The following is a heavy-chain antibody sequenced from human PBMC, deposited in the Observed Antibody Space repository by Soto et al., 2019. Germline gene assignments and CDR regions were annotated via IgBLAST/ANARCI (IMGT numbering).Heavy chain of an antibody. J-gene: IGHJ5*02. CDR1: GFTFSSYS. D-gene: IGHD3-9*01. CDR3: ARDGQYDILTGYFFGWFDP. CDR2: ISSSSSYI. Sequence: GGSLRLSCAASGFTFSSYSMNWVHQAPGKGLEWVSSISSSSSYIYYADSVKGRFTISRDNAKNSLYLQMNSLRAEDTAVYYCARDGQYDILTGYFFGWFDPWGQGTLVTVSS. V-gene: IGHV3-21*01.